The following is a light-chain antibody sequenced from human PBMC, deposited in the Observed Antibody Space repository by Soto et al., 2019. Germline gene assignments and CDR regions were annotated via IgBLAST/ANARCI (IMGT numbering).Light chain of an antibody. Sequence: DIKMTQSPSTLSASLGDRVTITCRASQTITSWMAWYQQKPGKAPKLLIYDASTLESGVPSRFSGSRSGTEFTLTISSLQPDDFATYYCQQYNSYSWTFGQGTKVDIK. V-gene: IGKV1-5*01. CDR2: DAS. CDR1: QTITSW. J-gene: IGKJ1*01. CDR3: QQYNSYSWT.